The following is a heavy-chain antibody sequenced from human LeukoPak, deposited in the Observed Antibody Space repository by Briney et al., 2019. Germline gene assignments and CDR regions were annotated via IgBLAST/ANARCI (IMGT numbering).Heavy chain of an antibody. Sequence: GGSLRLSCAASGLTFSSYGMHWVRQAPGKGLEWVAVISYDGSNKYYADSVKGRFTISRDNSKNTLYLQMNSLRAEDTAVYYCAKTAYYYDSSGYLPYYYGMDVWGQGTTVTVSS. D-gene: IGHD3-22*01. J-gene: IGHJ6*02. CDR3: AKTAYYYDSSGYLPYYYGMDV. CDR2: ISYDGSNK. CDR1: GLTFSSYG. V-gene: IGHV3-30*18.